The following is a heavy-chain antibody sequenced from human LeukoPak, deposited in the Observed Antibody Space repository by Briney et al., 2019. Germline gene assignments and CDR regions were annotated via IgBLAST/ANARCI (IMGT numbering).Heavy chain of an antibody. D-gene: IGHD3-22*01. CDR2: IYYSGST. Sequence: SETLSLTCTVSGGSISSSSYYWGWFRQPPGKGLEWIGSIYYSGSTYYNPSLKSRVTISVDTSKNQFSLKLSSVTAADTAVYYCARGFYDSSGYYSSYFDYWGQGTLVTVSS. CDR1: GGSISSSSYY. J-gene: IGHJ4*02. V-gene: IGHV4-39*01. CDR3: ARGFYDSSGYYSSYFDY.